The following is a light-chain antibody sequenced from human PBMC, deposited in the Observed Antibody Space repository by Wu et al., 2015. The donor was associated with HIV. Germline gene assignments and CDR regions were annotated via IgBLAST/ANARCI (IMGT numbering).Light chain of an antibody. V-gene: IGKV1-8*01. J-gene: IGKJ1*01. CDR2: AAS. CDR1: QGISSF. CDR3: QKYNTAPWT. Sequence: AIRITQSPSSLSASTGDKVTITCRASQGISSFLAWYQQKPGKAPNLLIYAASSLQSGVPSRFSGNESGTDFTLTISSLQPEDVATYYCQKYNTAPWTFGQGTKVEMK.